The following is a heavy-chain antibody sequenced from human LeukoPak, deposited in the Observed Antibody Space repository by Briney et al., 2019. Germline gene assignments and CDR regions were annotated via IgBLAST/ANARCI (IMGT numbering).Heavy chain of an antibody. Sequence: GSLRLSCAASGFIFSNYAMTWVRQGRGKGLEWVSAISDSGGSIYYADSVKGRFTISRDNGKNSLYLQMNSLRDEDTAVYYCAGASLRGYSYGVDFWGQGTLVTVSS. J-gene: IGHJ4*02. V-gene: IGHV3-23*01. D-gene: IGHD5-18*01. CDR3: AGASLRGYSYGVDF. CDR2: ISDSGGSI. CDR1: GFIFSNYA.